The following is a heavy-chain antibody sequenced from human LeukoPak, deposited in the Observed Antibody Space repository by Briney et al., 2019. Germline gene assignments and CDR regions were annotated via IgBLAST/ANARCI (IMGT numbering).Heavy chain of an antibody. CDR1: GGSFSGYQ. V-gene: IGHV4-34*01. J-gene: IGHJ6*02. CDR3: ARRDGYYYYYAMDV. D-gene: IGHD5-24*01. CDR2: INHSGTT. Sequence: SETLSLTCAVYGGSFSGYQWSWVRQPPGKGREWIGEINHSGTTNYNPSLKSRVTISVDTSKSQFSLKLSSVTAADTAVYYCARRDGYYYYYAMDVWGQGTTVTVSS.